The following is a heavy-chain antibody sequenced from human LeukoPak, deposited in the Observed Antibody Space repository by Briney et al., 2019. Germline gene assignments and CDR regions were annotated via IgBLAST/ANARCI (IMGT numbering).Heavy chain of an antibody. CDR3: ARVTYVDDMLYQYFDY. V-gene: IGHV4-38-2*01. J-gene: IGHJ4*02. CDR2: IFHIGNS. Sequence: PSETLSLTCAVSSYSISGGSYWGWIRQSPGKGLERVGTIFHIGNSYYDPSLKSRLTMSVYTSKNQFSLKLLSVTAADTGLYYCARVTYVDDMLYQYFDYWGQGILVTVSS. D-gene: IGHD4-17*01. CDR1: SYSISGGSY.